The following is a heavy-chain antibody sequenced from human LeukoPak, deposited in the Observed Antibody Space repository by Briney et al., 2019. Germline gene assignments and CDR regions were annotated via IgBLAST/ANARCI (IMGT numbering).Heavy chain of an antibody. J-gene: IGHJ3*01. CDR2: ISSSGSTI. CDR3: ARVQSDHFTSGAFDV. D-gene: IGHD3-3*02. Sequence: GGSLRLSCAASGFTFSSYEMNWVRQAPGKGLEWVSYISSSGSTIYYADSVKGRFTISRDSAKNSLYLQMNSLRAEDTAVYYCARVQSDHFTSGAFDVWGQGTMVTVSS. V-gene: IGHV3-48*03. CDR1: GFTFSSYE.